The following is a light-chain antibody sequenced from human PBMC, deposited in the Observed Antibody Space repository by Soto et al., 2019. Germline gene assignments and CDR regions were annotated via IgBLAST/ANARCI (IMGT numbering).Light chain of an antibody. V-gene: IGKV1-39*01. Sequence: DIQMTQSPSSLSASVGDTVIITCRAIQSISTYLQWYQQKPGKAPKLLIHAASSLQSVVPTRFSGSGSGSGTDFTLTISSLKPEDFATYFGQHPYIKPMYSFGQGTKLEIK. CDR2: AAS. CDR1: QSISTY. J-gene: IGKJ2*01. CDR3: QHPYIKPMYS.